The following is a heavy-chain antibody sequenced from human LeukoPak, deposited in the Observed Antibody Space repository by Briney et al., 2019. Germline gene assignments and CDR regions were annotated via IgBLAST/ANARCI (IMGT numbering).Heavy chain of an antibody. CDR2: IIPIFGTA. V-gene: IGHV1-69*06. D-gene: IGHD2-2*01. Sequence: SVRVSCKASGGTFSSYAISWVRQAPGQGLEWMGGIIPIFGTANYAQKFQGRVTITADKSTSTAYMELSSLRSEDTAVYYCARAGVEYQHNWFDPWGQGTLATVSS. CDR3: ARAGVEYQHNWFDP. CDR1: GGTFSSYA. J-gene: IGHJ5*02.